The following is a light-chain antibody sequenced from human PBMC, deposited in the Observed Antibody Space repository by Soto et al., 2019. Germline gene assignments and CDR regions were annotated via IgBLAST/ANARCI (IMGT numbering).Light chain of an antibody. V-gene: IGLV1-47*02. CDR2: SNS. J-gene: IGLJ1*01. CDR1: SSNIGKNY. Sequence: QSVLTQPPSASGTPGQRVTISCSGSSSNIGKNYVYWYQQLPGTAPELLIYSNSQRPSGVPDRFSASKSGTSASLAISGLRSEDEADYYCAAWDDSLSGFYLFGTGTKAPS. CDR3: AAWDDSLSGFYL.